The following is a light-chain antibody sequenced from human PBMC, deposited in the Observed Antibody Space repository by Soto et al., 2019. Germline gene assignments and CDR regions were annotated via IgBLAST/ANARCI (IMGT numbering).Light chain of an antibody. CDR1: QSVGNS. CDR3: QQRSNWPPT. J-gene: IGKJ2*01. CDR2: DAF. V-gene: IGKV3-11*01. Sequence: ETVLTQSPATLSLSPGERVSLSCRASQSVGNSLAWYQQKPGQAPRLLIYDAFNRATGIPARFTGSGSGTDFTLTISILESEDFAVYYCQQRSNWPPTFGQGTRLEIK.